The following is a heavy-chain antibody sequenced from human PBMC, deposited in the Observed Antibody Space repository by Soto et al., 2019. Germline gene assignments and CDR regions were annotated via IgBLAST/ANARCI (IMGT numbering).Heavy chain of an antibody. CDR3: ARVRGNNWNYLGPCDY. Sequence: EVQLLESGGGLVQPGGSLRLSCAASGFTFSSYPMSWVRQAPGKGLEWVSYISSSGSTIYYADSVKGRFTISRDNAKNSLYLQMNSLRAEDTAVYYCARVRGNNWNYLGPCDYWGQGTLVTVSS. CDR1: GFTFSSYP. V-gene: IGHV3-48*04. CDR2: ISSSGSTI. D-gene: IGHD1-7*01. J-gene: IGHJ4*02.